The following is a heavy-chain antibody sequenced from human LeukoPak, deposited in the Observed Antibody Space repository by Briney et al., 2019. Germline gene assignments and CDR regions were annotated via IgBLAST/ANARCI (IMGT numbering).Heavy chain of an antibody. CDR2: IKGGSFYI. CDR3: TAGHAILGSTCSDY. CDR1: GFTFSRHS. V-gene: IGHV3-21*01. D-gene: IGHD2/OR15-2a*01. Sequence: GGSLTLSCAASGFTFSRHSIHWVRQAPGEGLDWVSSIKGGSFYIYYADSVKGRFTVSRDDGKNSVYLQMNSLRDEDTAIYYCTAGHAILGSTCSDYWGQGTLLTVSS. J-gene: IGHJ4*02.